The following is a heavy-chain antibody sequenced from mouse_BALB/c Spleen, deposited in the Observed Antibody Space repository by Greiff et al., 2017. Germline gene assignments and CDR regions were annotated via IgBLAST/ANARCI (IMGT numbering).Heavy chain of an antibody. D-gene: IGHD2-3*01. CDR3: TRGDGYSFAY. J-gene: IGHJ3*01. Sequence: EVQRVESGGGLVQPGGSMKLSCVASGFTFSNYWMNWVRQSPEKGLEWVAEIRLKSNNYATHYAESVKGRFTISRDDSKSSVYLQMNNLRAEDTGIYYCTRGDGYSFAYWGQGTLVTVSA. CDR1: GFTFSNYW. V-gene: IGHV6-6*02. CDR2: IRLKSNNYAT.